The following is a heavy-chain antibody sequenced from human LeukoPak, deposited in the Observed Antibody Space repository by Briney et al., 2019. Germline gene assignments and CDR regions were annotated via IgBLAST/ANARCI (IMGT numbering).Heavy chain of an antibody. V-gene: IGHV1-18*01. CDR1: GYTFTSYG. D-gene: IGHD2-21*01. CDR2: ISAYNGNT. CDR3: ARDWAYCGGDCYSDY. J-gene: IGHJ4*02. Sequence: GASVKVSCKASGYTFTSYGISWVRQAPGQGLEWMGWISAYNGNTNYAQKLQGRVTMTTDTSTSTAYMELRSLRPDDTAVYYCARDWAYCGGDCYSDYWGQGTLVTVSS.